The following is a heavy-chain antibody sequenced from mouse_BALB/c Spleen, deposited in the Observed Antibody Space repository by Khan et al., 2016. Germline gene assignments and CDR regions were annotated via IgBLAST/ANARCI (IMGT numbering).Heavy chain of an antibody. CDR3: ARDGSSPFAY. V-gene: IGHV3-8*02. CDR1: GDSITSGY. Sequence: EVQLQEPGPSLVKPSQTLSLTCSVTGDSITSGYWNWIRNFPGNKLEYMGYISYSGSTYYNPSLKSRISITRDTSKNQYYLQLNSVTTEDTATYYCARDGSSPFAYWGQGTLVTVSA. CDR2: ISYSGST. J-gene: IGHJ3*01. D-gene: IGHD1-1*01.